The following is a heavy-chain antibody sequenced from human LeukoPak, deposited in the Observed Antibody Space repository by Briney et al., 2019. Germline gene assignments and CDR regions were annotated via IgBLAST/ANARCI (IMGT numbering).Heavy chain of an antibody. Sequence: GGSLRLSCAASGFTFSSYWMSWVRQAPGKGLEWGANIKQDGSEKYYVDSVKGRFTISRDNAKNSLYLQMNSLRAEDTAVYYCARGQAMVRGGPFDYWGQGTLVTVSS. D-gene: IGHD3-10*01. J-gene: IGHJ4*02. CDR3: ARGQAMVRGGPFDY. CDR1: GFTFSSYW. CDR2: IKQDGSEK. V-gene: IGHV3-7*01.